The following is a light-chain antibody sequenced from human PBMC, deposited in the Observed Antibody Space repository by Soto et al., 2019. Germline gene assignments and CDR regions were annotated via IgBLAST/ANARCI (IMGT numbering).Light chain of an antibody. Sequence: ESVLTQSPGTLSLSPGEKATLSCRASQSVSSSYLAWYQQKPGQAPRLLIYGASSRATGIPDRFSGSGSGTDFTLTVSRLEPEDFAVYYCQQFGSSPWTFGSGINVDIK. J-gene: IGKJ1*01. CDR2: GAS. CDR3: QQFGSSPWT. V-gene: IGKV3-20*01. CDR1: QSVSSSY.